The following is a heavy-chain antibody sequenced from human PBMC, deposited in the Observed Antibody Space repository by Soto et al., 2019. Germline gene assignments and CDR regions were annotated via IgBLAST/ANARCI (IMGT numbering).Heavy chain of an antibody. V-gene: IGHV1-69*02. J-gene: IGHJ6*03. D-gene: IGHD6-13*01. CDR2: IIPILGIA. Sequence: QVQLVQSGAEVKKPGSSVKVSCKASGGTFSSYTISWVRQAPGLGLEWMGRIIPILGIANYAQKFQGRVTITADKSTSTAYMELSSLRSEDTAVYYCARAGPKRQQLDNYYYYMDVWGKGTTVTVSS. CDR3: ARAGPKRQQLDNYYYYMDV. CDR1: GGTFSSYT.